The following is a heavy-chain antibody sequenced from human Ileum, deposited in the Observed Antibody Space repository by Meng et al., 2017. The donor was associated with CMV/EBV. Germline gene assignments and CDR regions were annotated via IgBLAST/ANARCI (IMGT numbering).Heavy chain of an antibody. CDR3: ARDGFTFDI. V-gene: IGHV4-59*01. CDR1: GGSISTYY. CDR2: IYHSGST. D-gene: IGHD2-2*03. J-gene: IGHJ3*02. Sequence: SETLSLTCTVSGGSISTYYWSWIRQPPGKGLESIGYIYHSGSTNYNPSLKSRVTISVDKSKNEVSLKLTSVTTADTAVYYCARDGFTFDIWGRGIMVTVSS.